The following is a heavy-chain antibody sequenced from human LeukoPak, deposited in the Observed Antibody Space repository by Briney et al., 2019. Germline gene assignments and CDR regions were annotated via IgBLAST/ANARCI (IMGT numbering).Heavy chain of an antibody. CDR1: EFTFSSSD. D-gene: IGHD6-19*01. J-gene: IGHJ4*02. CDR3: ARDGGSAWFLDY. CDR2: IGDA. V-gene: IGHV3-13*03. Sequence: GGSLRLACAACEFTFSSSDMYWVRQLTGKGLEWVSDIGDAKGQFTISRENAQNSLYLQMNSLRDGDTAVYYCARDGGSAWFLDYWGQGTLVTVSS.